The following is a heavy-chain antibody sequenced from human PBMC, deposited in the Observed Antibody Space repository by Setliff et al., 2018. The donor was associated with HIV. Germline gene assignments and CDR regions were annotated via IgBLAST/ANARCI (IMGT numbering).Heavy chain of an antibody. V-gene: IGHV1-18*01. J-gene: IGHJ3*01. CDR2: INVHNGDT. Sequence: VASVKVSCKASGYRFSSYGITWVRHVPGQGLEWMGWINVHNGDTKFAQRFQDSLTMTTDTSTTTAYTDLRSLRSDDTAVYYCARGLPADGYAFDLWGQGTMVTVSS. D-gene: IGHD6-13*01. CDR3: ARGLPADGYAFDL. CDR1: GYRFSSYG.